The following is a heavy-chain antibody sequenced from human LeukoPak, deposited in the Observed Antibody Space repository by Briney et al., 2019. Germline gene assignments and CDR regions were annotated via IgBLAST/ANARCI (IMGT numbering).Heavy chain of an antibody. Sequence: GGSLRLSWAASGFTFSDYGMHWVRQAPAKGLEWVIGISYDGNNKYYADSVKGRFTISRDNSYNTLYLQMNSLRTEDTAVYYCAKDVGRVGASPFDIWGQGTVVTASS. CDR2: ISYDGNNK. J-gene: IGHJ3*02. CDR3: AKDVGRVGASPFDI. CDR1: GFTFSDYG. V-gene: IGHV3-30*18. D-gene: IGHD1-26*01.